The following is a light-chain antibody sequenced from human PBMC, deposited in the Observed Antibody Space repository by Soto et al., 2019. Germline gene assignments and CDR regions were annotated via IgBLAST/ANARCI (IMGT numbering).Light chain of an antibody. CDR3: QQLSNSLMST. J-gene: IGKJ2*01. V-gene: IGKV1-39*01. CDR2: GAS. Sequence: DFQLTQSPSSLSASVGDRVTITCRASHSISSFLNWYQQKPGKAPRLLIYGASSLQRGVPSRFSGSGSGTEFPLTISSLQPEDFATYYCQQLSNSLMSTFGQGTHLEIK. CDR1: HSISSF.